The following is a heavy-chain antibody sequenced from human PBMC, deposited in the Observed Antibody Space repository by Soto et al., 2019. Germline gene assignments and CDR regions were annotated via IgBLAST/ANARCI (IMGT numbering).Heavy chain of an antibody. J-gene: IGHJ6*02. CDR1: GFTFSSYG. V-gene: IGHV3-33*08. CDR3: ARGRGIAAAGDYYYYGMDV. CDR2: IWYDGSNK. D-gene: IGHD6-13*01. Sequence: PGGSLRLSCKASGFTFSSYGMHWVRQAPGKGLEWVAVIWYDGSNKYYADSVKGRFTISRDNSKNTLYLQMNSLRAEDTAVYYCARGRGIAAAGDYYYYGMDVWGQGTTVTVSS.